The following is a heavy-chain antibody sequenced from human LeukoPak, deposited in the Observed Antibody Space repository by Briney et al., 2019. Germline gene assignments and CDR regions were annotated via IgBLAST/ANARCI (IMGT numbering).Heavy chain of an antibody. CDR3: ARENFFCGDVSGGVRCHSGGAYGMDV. D-gene: IGHD2-15*01. Sequence: ASVKVSCKASGGTFSSYAISWVRQAPGQGLEWMGGIIPIFGTANYAQKFQGRVTITTDESTSTAYMDLTSLESEDTAVYYCARENFFCGDVSGGVRCHSGGAYGMDVWGQGTTVTVSS. CDR2: IIPIFGTA. CDR1: GGTFSSYA. J-gene: IGHJ6*02. V-gene: IGHV1-69*05.